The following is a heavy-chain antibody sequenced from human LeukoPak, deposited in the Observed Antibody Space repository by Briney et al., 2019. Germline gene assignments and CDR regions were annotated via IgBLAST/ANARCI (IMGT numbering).Heavy chain of an antibody. J-gene: IGHJ4*02. Sequence: SETLSLTCAVYGGSFSGYYWSWIRQPPGKGLEWIGEINHSGSTNYNPSLKSRVTISVDTSKNQFSLKLSSVTAADTAVYYCARGPRYDFWSGYPPPFDYWGQGTLVTVSS. CDR3: ARGPRYDFWSGYPPPFDY. D-gene: IGHD3-3*01. CDR1: GGSFSGYY. CDR2: INHSGST. V-gene: IGHV4-34*01.